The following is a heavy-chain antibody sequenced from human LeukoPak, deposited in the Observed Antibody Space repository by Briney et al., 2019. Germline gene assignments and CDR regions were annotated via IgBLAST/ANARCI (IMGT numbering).Heavy chain of an antibody. V-gene: IGHV1-69*05. Sequence: SVKVSCKASGGTFTSYAVSWVRQAPGQGLEWMGRVITVFGTANYAAKFQGRVTITTDKSTTTAYMELSSLRYEDTAVYYCARMPDSWGQGTLVTV. CDR2: VITVFGTA. J-gene: IGHJ5*01. D-gene: IGHD2-2*01. CDR3: ARMPDS. CDR1: GGTFTSYA.